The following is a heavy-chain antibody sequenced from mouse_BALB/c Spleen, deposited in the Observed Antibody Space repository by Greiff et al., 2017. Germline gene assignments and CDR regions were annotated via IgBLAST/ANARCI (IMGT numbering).Heavy chain of an antibody. V-gene: IGHV3-1*02. CDR2: IHYSGST. Sequence: EVKLVESGPDLVKPSQSLSLTCTVTGYSITSGYSWPWIRQFPGNKLEWMGYIHYSGSTNYNPSLKSRISLTRDTSKNQFFLQLNSVTTEDTATYYCARTPYGNYWYFDVWGAGTTVTVSS. D-gene: IGHD2-10*02. CDR1: GYSITSGYS. CDR3: ARTPYGNYWYFDV. J-gene: IGHJ1*01.